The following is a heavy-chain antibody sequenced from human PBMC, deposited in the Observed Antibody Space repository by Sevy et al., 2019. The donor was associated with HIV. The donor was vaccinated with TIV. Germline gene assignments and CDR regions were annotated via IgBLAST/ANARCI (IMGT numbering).Heavy chain of an antibody. CDR1: GGSISSSSYY. V-gene: IGHV4-39*01. J-gene: IGHJ4*02. D-gene: IGHD4-17*01. Sequence: SETLSLTCTVSGGSISSSSYYWGWIRQPPGKGLEWIGSIYYSGSTYYHPSLKSRVTISVDTSKNQFSLKLSSVTAADTAVYYCARLRFSYGDYGMVDYWGQGTLVTVSS. CDR3: ARLRFSYGDYGMVDY. CDR2: IYYSGST.